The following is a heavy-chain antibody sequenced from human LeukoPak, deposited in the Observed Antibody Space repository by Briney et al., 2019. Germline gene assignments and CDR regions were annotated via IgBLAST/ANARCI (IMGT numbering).Heavy chain of an antibody. D-gene: IGHD2-21*02. V-gene: IGHV3-11*04. J-gene: IGHJ4*02. CDR1: GFTFSDYY. CDR3: ARVTHSGGDWRHDY. CDR2: ISSGSTI. Sequence: GGSLRLSCAASGFTFSDYYMSWIRQAPGKGLEWVSYISSGSTIYYSDSVKGRFTISRDNAKNSLYLQMNSLRAEDTAVDYCARVTHSGGDWRHDYWGQGTLVTVSS.